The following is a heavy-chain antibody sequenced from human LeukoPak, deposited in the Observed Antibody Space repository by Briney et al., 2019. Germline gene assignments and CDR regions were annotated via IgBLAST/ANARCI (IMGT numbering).Heavy chain of an antibody. CDR1: GFTFSSYA. CDR2: ISYDGSNK. J-gene: IGHJ4*02. Sequence: GGSLRLSCAASGFTFSSYAMHWVRQAPGKGLEWVAVISYDGSNKYHADSVKGRFTISRDNSKNTLYLQMNSLRAEDTAVYYCAKDQGRIQLYLLPYFDFWGRGTLVTVSS. D-gene: IGHD5-18*01. V-gene: IGHV3-30*04. CDR3: AKDQGRIQLYLLPYFDF.